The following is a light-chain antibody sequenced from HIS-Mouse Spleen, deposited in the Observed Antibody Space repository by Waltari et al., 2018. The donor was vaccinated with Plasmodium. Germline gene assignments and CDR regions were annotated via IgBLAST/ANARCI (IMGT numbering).Light chain of an antibody. V-gene: IGKV1-9*01. J-gene: IGKJ4*01. CDR2: AAS. CDR1: QGISSY. CDR3: QQLNSYPLT. Sequence: DIQLTQSPSFLSASVGDRVTITCRATQGISSYFAWYQQKPGKAPKLLIYAASTLQSGVPSSFSGSGSGTEFTLTISSLQPEDFATYYCQQLNSYPLTFGGGTKVEIK.